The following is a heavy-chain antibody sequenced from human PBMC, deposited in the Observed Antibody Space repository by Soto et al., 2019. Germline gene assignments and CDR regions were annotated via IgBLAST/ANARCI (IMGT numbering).Heavy chain of an antibody. CDR2: IIPIFGTA. CDR1: GGTFSSYA. Sequence: SCKASGGTFSSYAISWVRQAPGQGLEWMGGIIPIFGTANYAQKFQGRVTITADESTSTAYMELSSLRSEDTAVYYCARDRRDIVATITRYYFDYWGQGTLVTVSS. J-gene: IGHJ4*02. V-gene: IGHV1-69*01. CDR3: ARDRRDIVATITRYYFDY. D-gene: IGHD5-12*01.